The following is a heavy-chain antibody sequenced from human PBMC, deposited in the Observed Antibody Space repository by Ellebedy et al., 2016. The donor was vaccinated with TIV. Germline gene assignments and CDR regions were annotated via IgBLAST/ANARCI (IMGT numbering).Heavy chain of an antibody. V-gene: IGHV3-23*01. CDR1: GFTFSSYA. CDR3: ARLFRRTETSSFGGLRLTLINDY. Sequence: GESLKISCAVSGFTFSSYAMSWVRQAPGKGLEWVSAISGSGGSTYYADSVKGRFTISRDNSKNTLYLQMNSLKTEDTAVYYCARLFRRTETSSFGGLRLTLINDYWGQGTLVTVSS. D-gene: IGHD3-16*01. CDR2: ISGSGGST. J-gene: IGHJ4*02.